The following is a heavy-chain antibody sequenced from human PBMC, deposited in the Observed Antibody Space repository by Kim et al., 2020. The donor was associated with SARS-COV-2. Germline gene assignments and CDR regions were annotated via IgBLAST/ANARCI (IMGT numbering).Heavy chain of an antibody. CDR3: AREPSTGAPGYYFDY. CDR2: ISSSSSYI. J-gene: IGHJ4*02. V-gene: IGHV3-21*01. Sequence: GGSLRLSCAASGFTFSSYSMNWVRQAPGKGLEWVSSISSSSSYIYYADSVKGRFTISRDNAKNSLYLQMNSLRAEDTAVYYCAREPSTGAPGYYFDYWGQGTLVTVSS. CDR1: GFTFSSYS. D-gene: IGHD2-8*02.